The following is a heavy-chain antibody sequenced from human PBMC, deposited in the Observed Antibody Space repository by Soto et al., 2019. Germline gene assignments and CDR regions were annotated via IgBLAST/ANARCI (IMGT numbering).Heavy chain of an antibody. J-gene: IGHJ6*02. CDR2: NYYSGIT. Sequence: SETLSLTCTVSGGLNRSGGYFCTWIRQHPGKGLEWIGYNYYSGITYYNPSLKSRVTISLDTSKNQFSLKLSSVTAADTAVYYCARGSSIAGLYYGMDVWGQGTTVTVS. V-gene: IGHV4-31*03. D-gene: IGHD6-6*01. CDR3: ARGSSIAGLYYGMDV. CDR1: GGLNRSGGYF.